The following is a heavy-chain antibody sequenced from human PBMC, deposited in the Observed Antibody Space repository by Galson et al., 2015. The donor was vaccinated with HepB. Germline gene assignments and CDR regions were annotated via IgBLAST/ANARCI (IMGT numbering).Heavy chain of an antibody. CDR2: ISSSGGII. V-gene: IGHV3-48*03. CDR1: GFTFSSYD. Sequence: SLRLSCAASGFTFSSYDMNWVRQAPGKGLEWVSYISSSGGIIYYADSVKGRLAISRDNAKNSLYLQMNSLRAEDTAVYYCAREHPYDILTGYHSYYYYGMDVGGQGTTVTVSS. D-gene: IGHD3-9*01. J-gene: IGHJ6*02. CDR3: AREHPYDILTGYHSYYYYGMDV.